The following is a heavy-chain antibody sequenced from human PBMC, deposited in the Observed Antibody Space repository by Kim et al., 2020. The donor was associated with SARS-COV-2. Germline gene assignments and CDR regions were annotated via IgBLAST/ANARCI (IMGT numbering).Heavy chain of an antibody. CDR3: GAGASPWFDP. D-gene: IGHD1-1*01. Sequence: GGSLRLSCTASGIVVSDFWMTWVRQAPGKGLEWVANIKQDGSERYYGDSVEGRSTISRDNANNLLYLQMNSLRPEDTAVYFCGAGASPWFDPWGQGTLVTVSP. CDR1: GIVVSDFW. V-gene: IGHV3-7*01. J-gene: IGHJ5*02. CDR2: IKQDGSER.